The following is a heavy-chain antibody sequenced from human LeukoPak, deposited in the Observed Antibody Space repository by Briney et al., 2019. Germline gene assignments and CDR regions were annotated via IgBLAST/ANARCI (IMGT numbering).Heavy chain of an antibody. V-gene: IGHV3-48*03. Sequence: GGSLRLSCAASGFTFSSYAMNWVRQAPGKGLEWVSYISSSGCTIYYADSMKGRFTISRDNAKNSLYLQMNSLRAEDTAVYYCARDYGDYYYYYMDVWGKGTTVTVSS. J-gene: IGHJ6*03. CDR1: GFTFSSYA. CDR3: ARDYGDYYYYYMDV. CDR2: ISSSGCTI. D-gene: IGHD4-17*01.